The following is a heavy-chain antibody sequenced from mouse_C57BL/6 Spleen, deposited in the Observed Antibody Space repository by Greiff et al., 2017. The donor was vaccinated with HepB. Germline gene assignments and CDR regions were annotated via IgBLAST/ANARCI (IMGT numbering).Heavy chain of an antibody. J-gene: IGHJ4*01. CDR2: ISSGSSTI. CDR1: GFTFSDYG. Sequence: EVKLMESGGGLVKPGGSLKLSCAASGFTFSDYGMHWVRQAPEKGLEWVAYISSGSSTIYYADTVKGRFTISRDNAKNTLFLQMTSLRSEDTAMYYCARQTGSGAMDYWGQGTSVTVSS. CDR3: ARQTGSGAMDY. D-gene: IGHD4-1*01. V-gene: IGHV5-17*01.